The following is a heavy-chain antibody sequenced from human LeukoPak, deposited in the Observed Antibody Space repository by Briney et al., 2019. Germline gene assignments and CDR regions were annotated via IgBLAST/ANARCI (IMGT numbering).Heavy chain of an antibody. J-gene: IGHJ4*02. D-gene: IGHD3-22*01. Sequence: GGSLRLSCAASGFTFSSYAMSWVRQAPGKGLEWVSAISGSGGSTYYADSVKGRFTISRDNSKNTLYLQMNSLRAEDTAVYYCAKDIPTYYYDSSGAFDYWGQGTLVTVSS. CDR2: ISGSGGST. CDR3: AKDIPTYYYDSSGAFDY. V-gene: IGHV3-23*01. CDR1: GFTFSSYA.